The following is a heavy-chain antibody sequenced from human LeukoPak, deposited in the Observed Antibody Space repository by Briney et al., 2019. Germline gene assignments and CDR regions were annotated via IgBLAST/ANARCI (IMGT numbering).Heavy chain of an antibody. V-gene: IGHV3-30*04. CDR1: GFTFGSYS. CDR2: TSSDGGIK. CDR3: ARDPVPAAARHFDY. Sequence: PGRSLRLSCAASGFTFGSYSMHWVRQAPCKGLEWVAVTSSDGGIKYYADSVKGRLTISRDNSKNTLYLQMNSLRAEDTGVYYCARDPVPAAARHFDYWGRGTLVTVSS. D-gene: IGHD2-2*01. J-gene: IGHJ4*01.